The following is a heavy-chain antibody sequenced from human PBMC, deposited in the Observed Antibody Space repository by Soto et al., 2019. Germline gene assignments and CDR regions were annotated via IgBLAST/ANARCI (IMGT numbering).Heavy chain of an antibody. D-gene: IGHD3-3*01. CDR1: GITFNNFA. J-gene: IGHJ4*02. V-gene: IGHV3-23*01. CDR3: AKDIGRSLGNGYYIDD. Sequence: PGGSLRLSCVASGITFNNFAMTWVRLAPGRGLEWVSSISANSANTYYADSVKGRFTISRDNTKSTVYLHMSGLSAEDTALDYCAKDIGRSLGNGYYIDDWGQGTQVTVYS. CDR2: ISANSANT.